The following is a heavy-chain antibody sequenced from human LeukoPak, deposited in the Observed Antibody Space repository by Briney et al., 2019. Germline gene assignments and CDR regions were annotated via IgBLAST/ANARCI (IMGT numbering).Heavy chain of an antibody. CDR1: GFTFSSYA. Sequence: GGSLRLSCAASGFTFSSYAMSWVRQAPGKGLEWVSAISGSGGSTYYAGSVKGRFTISRDNSKNTLYLQMNSLRAEDTAVYYCAIHLLGRTPRTDGLFDYWGQGTLVTVSS. D-gene: IGHD2-2*01. CDR2: ISGSGGST. CDR3: AIHLLGRTPRTDGLFDY. J-gene: IGHJ4*02. V-gene: IGHV3-23*01.